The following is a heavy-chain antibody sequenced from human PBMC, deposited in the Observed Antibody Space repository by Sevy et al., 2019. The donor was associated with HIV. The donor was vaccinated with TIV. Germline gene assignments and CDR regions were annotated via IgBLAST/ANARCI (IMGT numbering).Heavy chain of an antibody. CDR2: MSCSINYT. D-gene: IGHD6-19*01. Sequence: GGSLRLSCEASGFTFSDYTMTWVRQAPGKGLEWVSSMSCSINYTYYADSMKGRFSISRDNAKSSLYLQMNSLRAEDTAVYYCASGGIAVAGTRGNFFDYWGQGTLVTVSS. CDR1: GFTFSDYT. J-gene: IGHJ4*02. CDR3: ASGGIAVAGTRGNFFDY. V-gene: IGHV3-21*01.